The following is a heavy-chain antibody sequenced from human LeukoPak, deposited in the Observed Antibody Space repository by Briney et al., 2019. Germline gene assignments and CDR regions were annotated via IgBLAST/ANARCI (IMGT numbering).Heavy chain of an antibody. CDR1: GFTFDDYA. V-gene: IGHV3-9*01. J-gene: IGHJ6*02. CDR2: ISWNSGSI. Sequence: QPGGYLRLSCAASGFTFDDYAMHWVRQAPGKGLEWVSGISWNSGSIGYADSVKGRFTISRDNAKNSLYLQMNSLRAEDTALYYCAKELTGTYYYYGMDVWGQGTTVTVSS. D-gene: IGHD7-27*01. CDR3: AKELTGTYYYYGMDV.